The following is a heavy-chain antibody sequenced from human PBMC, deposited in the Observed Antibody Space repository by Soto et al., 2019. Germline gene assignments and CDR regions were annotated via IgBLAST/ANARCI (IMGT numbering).Heavy chain of an antibody. V-gene: IGHV6-1*01. CDR3: ARDRGGAARPSVNYYYYGMDV. CDR1: GDSVSSNSAA. CDR2: TYYRSKWYN. J-gene: IGHJ6*02. D-gene: IGHD6-6*01. Sequence: SQTLSLTCAISGDSVSSNSAAWNWIRQSPSRGLEWLGRTYYRSKWYNDYAVSVKSRITINPDTSKNQFSLQLNSVTPEDTAVYYCARDRGGAARPSVNYYYYGMDVWGQGTTVTVSS.